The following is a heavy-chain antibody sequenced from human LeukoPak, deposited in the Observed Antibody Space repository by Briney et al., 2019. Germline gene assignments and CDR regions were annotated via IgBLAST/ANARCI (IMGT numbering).Heavy chain of an antibody. J-gene: IGHJ4*02. V-gene: IGHV3-21*01. CDR2: ISSSSSYI. D-gene: IGHD2-2*01. Sequence: PGGSLRLSCAASGFTFSSYAMSWVRQAPGKGLEWVSSISSSSSYIYYADSVKGRFTISRDNAKNSLYLQMNSLRAEDTAVYYCARVTYCSSTSCKSVPSYFDYWGQGTLVTVSS. CDR3: ARVTYCSSTSCKSVPSYFDY. CDR1: GFTFSSYA.